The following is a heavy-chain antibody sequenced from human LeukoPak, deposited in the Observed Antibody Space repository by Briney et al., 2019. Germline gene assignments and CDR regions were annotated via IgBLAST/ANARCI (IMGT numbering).Heavy chain of an antibody. D-gene: IGHD3-16*01. V-gene: IGHV4-59*10. CDR1: GGSFSGYY. CDR3: ARGITSDAFDI. CDR2: ISTSGST. Sequence: SETLSLTCAVYGGSFSGYYWSWIRQPPGKGLEWIGRISTSGSTNYNPSLKSRVSISVDTSNQQFSLQLSSVTAADTAVYYCARGITSDAFDIWGQGTMVTVSS. J-gene: IGHJ3*02.